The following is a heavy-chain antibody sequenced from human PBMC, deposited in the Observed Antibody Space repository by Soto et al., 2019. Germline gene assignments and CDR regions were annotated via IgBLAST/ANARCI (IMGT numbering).Heavy chain of an antibody. J-gene: IGHJ6*02. V-gene: IGHV2-5*01. Sequence: QITLKESGPTLVKPTQTLTLTCTFSGFSLSTSGVCVGLIRQPPGTALEWRAPIYSNYDKRSSPSLKSRLTITNGTSKSQVFLTMTNIDPVDTATYYCSHMKGSVLFGMEVWVQGTTVTVSS. CDR3: SHMKGSVLFGMEV. CDR1: GFSLSTSGVC. CDR2: IYSNYDK. D-gene: IGHD3-10*01.